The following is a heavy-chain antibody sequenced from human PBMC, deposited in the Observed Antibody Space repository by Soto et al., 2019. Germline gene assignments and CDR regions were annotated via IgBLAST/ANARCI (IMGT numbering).Heavy chain of an antibody. V-gene: IGHV1-18*01. D-gene: IGHD3-10*01. CDR3: ARENSYGLGGAFDI. J-gene: IGHJ3*02. CDR2: ISAYNGNT. Sequence: GASVKASCRAAGYTFTSYVISWVRQAPGQGLEWMGWISAYNGNTNYAQKLQGRVTMTTDTSTSTAYMELRSLRSDDTAVYYCARENSYGLGGAFDIWGQGTMVTVSS. CDR1: GYTFTSYV.